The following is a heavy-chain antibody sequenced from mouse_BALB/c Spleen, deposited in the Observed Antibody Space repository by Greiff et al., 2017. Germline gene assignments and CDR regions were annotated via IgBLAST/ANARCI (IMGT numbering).Heavy chain of an antibody. J-gene: IGHJ3*01. CDR3: ARRGSSGYVAY. CDR1: GFTFSSYA. Sequence: DVKLVESGGGLVKPGGSLKLSCAASGFTFSSYAMSWVRQSPEKRLEWVAEISSGGSYTYYPDTVTGRFTISRDNAKNTLYLEMSSLRSEDTAMYYCARRGSSGYVAYWGQGTLVTVSA. CDR2: ISSGGSYT. V-gene: IGHV5-9-4*01. D-gene: IGHD3-1*01.